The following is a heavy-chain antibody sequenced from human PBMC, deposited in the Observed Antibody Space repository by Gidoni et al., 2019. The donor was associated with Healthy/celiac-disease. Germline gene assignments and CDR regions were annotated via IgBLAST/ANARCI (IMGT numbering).Heavy chain of an antibody. V-gene: IGHV4-34*01. CDR2: INHSGST. J-gene: IGHJ5*02. CDR3: AREKSGARFDP. Sequence: QVQLQQWGAGLLKPSETLSLTCAVYGGSFSGYYWSWIRQPPGKGLEWIGEINHSGSTNYNPSLKSRVTISVDTSKNQFSLKLSSVTAADTAVYYCAREKSGARFDPWGQGTLVTVSS. CDR1: GGSFSGYY. D-gene: IGHD3-10*01.